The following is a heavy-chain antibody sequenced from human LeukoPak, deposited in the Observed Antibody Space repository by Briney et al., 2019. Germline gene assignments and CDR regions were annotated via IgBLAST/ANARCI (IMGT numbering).Heavy chain of an antibody. J-gene: IGHJ3*02. CDR1: VYTFTSYY. Sequence: ASVKVSCKAAVYTFTSYYMHWVRQAPGQGLEWRGGMNPNSGGTNHAQKFQGRVTMTRDTSISTAYMELSTLRTDDTAVYYCARGRYDSSGYQRAFDIWGQGTMVTVSS. D-gene: IGHD3-22*01. V-gene: IGHV1-2*02. CDR2: MNPNSGGT. CDR3: ARGRYDSSGYQRAFDI.